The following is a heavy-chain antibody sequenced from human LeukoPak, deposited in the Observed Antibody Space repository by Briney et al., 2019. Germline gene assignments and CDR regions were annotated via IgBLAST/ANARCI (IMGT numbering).Heavy chain of an antibody. D-gene: IGHD6-19*01. J-gene: IGHJ4*02. V-gene: IGHV3-74*01. CDR3: ARASVAGTLIGY. Sequence: GGSLRLSCAASGFTFSSYWMHWVGQAPGKGLGCVSRINSDGSSTNYADSVTARFTISRDNAKNTLYLQMNSLRAEDTAVYYCARASVAGTLIGYWGQGTLVTVPS. CDR1: GFTFSSYW. CDR2: INSDGSST.